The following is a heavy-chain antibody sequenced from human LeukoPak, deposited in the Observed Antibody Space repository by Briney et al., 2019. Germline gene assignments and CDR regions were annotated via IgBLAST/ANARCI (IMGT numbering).Heavy chain of an antibody. CDR1: GFSLSTSGMC. J-gene: IGHJ4*02. CDR2: IDWDDDK. D-gene: IGHD6-13*01. V-gene: IGHV2-70*12. CDR3: AHKIVGSSFDY. Sequence: SGPTLVNPTQTLTLTCTFSGFSLSTSGMCVSWIRQPPGKALEWLARIDWDDDKYYSTSLKSRLTITKDTSKNQVVLTMTNMDPVDTATYYCAHKIVGSSFDYWGQGTLVTVSS.